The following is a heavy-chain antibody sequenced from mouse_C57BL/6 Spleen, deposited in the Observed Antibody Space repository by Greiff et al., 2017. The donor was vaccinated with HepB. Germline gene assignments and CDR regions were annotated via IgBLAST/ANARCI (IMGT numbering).Heavy chain of an antibody. Sequence: VQLQQSGTVLARPGASVKMSCKTSGYTFTSYWMHWVKQRPGPGLEWIGAIYPGNSDTSYNQKFKGKAKLTAATSASTAYMELSSLTNEDSAVYYCTRGDFDYWGQGTTLTVSS. J-gene: IGHJ2*01. V-gene: IGHV1-5*01. CDR2: IYPGNSDT. CDR1: GYTFTSYW. CDR3: TRGDFDY.